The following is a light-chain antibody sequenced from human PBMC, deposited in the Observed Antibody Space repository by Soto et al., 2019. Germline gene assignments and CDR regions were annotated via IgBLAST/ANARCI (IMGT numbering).Light chain of an antibody. Sequence: QSVLTQPPSVSGAPGQRVTISCTGSSSNIGAGYDVHWYQQLPGTAPKLLIYGNSNRPSGVPDRFSGSKSGTSASPAITGLQAEDEADYYCQSYESSLSGYVVFGGGTKVTVL. V-gene: IGLV1-40*01. CDR2: GNS. CDR1: SSNIGAGYD. CDR3: QSYESSLSGYVV. J-gene: IGLJ2*01.